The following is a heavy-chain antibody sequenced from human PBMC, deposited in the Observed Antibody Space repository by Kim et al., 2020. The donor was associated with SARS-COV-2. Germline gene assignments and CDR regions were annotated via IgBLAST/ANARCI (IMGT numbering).Heavy chain of an antibody. Sequence: GGSLRLSCAASGFTFSSYSMNWVRQAPGKGLEWVSSISSSSSYIYYADSVKGRFTISRDNAKNSLYLQMNSLRAEDTAVYYCARDLFLSAHYYGSGTYYKAGGFDYWGQGTLVTVSS. CDR3: ARDLFLSAHYYGSGTYYKAGGFDY. D-gene: IGHD3-10*01. CDR2: ISSSSSYI. V-gene: IGHV3-21*01. CDR1: GFTFSSYS. J-gene: IGHJ4*02.